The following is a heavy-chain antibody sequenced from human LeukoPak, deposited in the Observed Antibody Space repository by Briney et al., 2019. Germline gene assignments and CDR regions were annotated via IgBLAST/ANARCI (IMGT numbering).Heavy chain of an antibody. Sequence: GGSLRLSCAASGFTFSNAWMSWVRQAPGKGLEWVGRIKSKTDGGTTDYAAPVKGRFTISRDDSKNTLYLQTNSLKTEDTAVYYCTTCTGEWGYSTLRFDYWGQGTLVTVSS. V-gene: IGHV3-15*01. CDR2: IKSKTDGGTT. D-gene: IGHD2-8*02. CDR3: TTCTGEWGYSTLRFDY. J-gene: IGHJ4*02. CDR1: GFTFSNAW.